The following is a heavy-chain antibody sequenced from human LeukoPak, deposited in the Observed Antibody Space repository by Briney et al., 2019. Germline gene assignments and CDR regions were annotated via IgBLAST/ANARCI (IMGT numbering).Heavy chain of an antibody. D-gene: IGHD6-6*01. CDR2: INHNGST. CDR1: GGSFSGYY. J-gene: IGHJ4*02. V-gene: IGHV4-34*01. CDR3: AREGHSSSGVDY. Sequence: SETLSLTCAVYGGSFSGYYWSWIRQPPGKGLEWIGEINHNGSTNYNPSLKGRVTISVDASKNQFSLKLSSVTAADTAVYYCAREGHSSSGVDYWGQGTLVTVSS.